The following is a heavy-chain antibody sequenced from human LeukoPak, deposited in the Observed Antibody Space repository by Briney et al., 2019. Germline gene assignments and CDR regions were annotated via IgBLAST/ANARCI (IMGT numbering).Heavy chain of an antibody. V-gene: IGHV3-33*01. Sequence: GGSLRLSCAASGFTFSSYGMHWVRQAPGKGLEWVAVIWYDGSNKYHADSVKGRFTISRDNSKNTLYLQMNSLRAEDTAVYYCASIAGTTGPFDYWGQGTLVTVSS. J-gene: IGHJ4*02. D-gene: IGHD1-7*01. CDR2: IWYDGSNK. CDR3: ASIAGTTGPFDY. CDR1: GFTFSSYG.